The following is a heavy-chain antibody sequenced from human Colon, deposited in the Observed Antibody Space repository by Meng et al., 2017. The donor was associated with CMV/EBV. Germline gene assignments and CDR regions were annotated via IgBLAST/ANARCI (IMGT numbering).Heavy chain of an antibody. V-gene: IGHV3-43*01. CDR3: AKSPIANYYFYGMDV. CDR2: ISWDGGST. D-gene: IGHD6-13*01. J-gene: IGHJ6*02. CDR1: GFTFDDYT. Sequence: GESLKISCAASGFTFDDYTMHWVRQASGEGLEWVSLISWDGGSTYYADSVKGRFTISRDNSKNSLYLQMNSLRTEDTALYYCAKSPIANYYFYGMDVWGQGTTVTVSS.